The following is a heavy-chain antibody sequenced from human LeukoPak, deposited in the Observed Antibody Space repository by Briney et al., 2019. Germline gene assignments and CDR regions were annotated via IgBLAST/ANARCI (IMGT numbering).Heavy chain of an antibody. V-gene: IGHV3-21*01. CDR2: ISSSSSYI. Sequence: GGSLRLSCAASGFTFSSYSMNWVRQAPGKGLEWVSSISSSSSYIYHADSVKGRFTISRDNAKNSLYLQMNSLRAEDTAVYYCARDDPYCSSTSCYVYYYYYYYGTDVWGQGTTVTVSS. CDR3: ARDDPYCSSTSCYVYYYYYYYGTDV. CDR1: GFTFSSYS. J-gene: IGHJ6*02. D-gene: IGHD2-2*01.